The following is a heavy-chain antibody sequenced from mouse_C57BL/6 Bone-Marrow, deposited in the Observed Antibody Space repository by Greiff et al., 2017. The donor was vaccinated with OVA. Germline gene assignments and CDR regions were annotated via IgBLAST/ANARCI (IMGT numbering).Heavy chain of an antibody. CDR2: IDPSDSYT. CDR3: ARPHYYGSSPLFAY. CDR1: GYTFTSYW. J-gene: IGHJ3*01. V-gene: IGHV1-50*01. Sequence: QVQLQQPGAELVKPGASVKLSCKASGYTFTSYWMQWVKQRPGQGLEWIGEIDPSDSYTNYNQKFKGKATLTVDTSSSTAYMQLSSLTSEDSAVYYCARPHYYGSSPLFAYWGQGTLVTVSA. D-gene: IGHD1-1*01.